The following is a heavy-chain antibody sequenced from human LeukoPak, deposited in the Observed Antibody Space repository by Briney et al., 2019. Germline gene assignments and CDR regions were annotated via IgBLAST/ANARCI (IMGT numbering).Heavy chain of an antibody. D-gene: IGHD6-13*01. CDR3: ARDMVYSSSWYHGMVDY. V-gene: IGHV1-18*01. CDR2: ISAYNGNT. J-gene: IGHJ4*02. CDR1: GYTFTSYG. Sequence: ASVKVFCKASGYTFTSYGISRVRQAPGQGLEWMGWISAYNGNTNYAQKLQGRVTMTTDTSTSTAYMELRSLRSDDTAVYYCARDMVYSSSWYHGMVDYWGQGTLVTVSS.